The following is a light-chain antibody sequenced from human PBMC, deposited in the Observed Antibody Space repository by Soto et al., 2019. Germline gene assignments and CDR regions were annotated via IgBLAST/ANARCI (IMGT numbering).Light chain of an antibody. V-gene: IGLV2-11*01. CDR2: NVS. CDR1: GSDVGFYDY. CDR3: CSFDGTYSWL. Sequence: QSALTQPRSVSGSPGQSVTISCTGTGSDVGFYDYVSWYQHHPGNAPKVIIFNVSQRPSGVPDRFSDSKSGNTASLTISGLQAGDEADYYGCSFDGTYSWLFGAGTKVTVL. J-gene: IGLJ2*01.